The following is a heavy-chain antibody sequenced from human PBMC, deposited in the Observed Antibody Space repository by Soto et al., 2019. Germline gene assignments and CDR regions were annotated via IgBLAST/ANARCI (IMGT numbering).Heavy chain of an antibody. CDR3: ASLGVVVSAPDY. CDR2: IYYSGST. V-gene: IGHV4-39*01. Sequence: QLQLQESGPGLVKPSETLSLTCTVSGGSISSSSYYWGWIRQPPGKGLEWIGSIYYSGSTYYNPSLKSRATISVDTPKNQSALELSSVTAADAAVYYCASLGVVVSAPDYWGQGTLVTVSS. J-gene: IGHJ4*02. D-gene: IGHD2-21*02. CDR1: GGSISSSSYY.